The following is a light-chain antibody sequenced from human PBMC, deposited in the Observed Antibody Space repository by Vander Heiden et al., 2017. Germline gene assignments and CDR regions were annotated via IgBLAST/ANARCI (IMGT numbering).Light chain of an antibody. CDR2: WAS. CDR1: QSVLYSPNNKNY. V-gene: IGKV4-1*01. CDR3: QQDYSTPLT. Sequence: DIVMTQSPDSLAVSLGERATINCKSSQSVLYSPNNKNYLAWYQQKPGQPPKLLIYWASTRESGVPDRFSGSGSGTDFTLTISSLQAEDVAVYYCQQDYSTPLTFGQGTKVEIK. J-gene: IGKJ1*01.